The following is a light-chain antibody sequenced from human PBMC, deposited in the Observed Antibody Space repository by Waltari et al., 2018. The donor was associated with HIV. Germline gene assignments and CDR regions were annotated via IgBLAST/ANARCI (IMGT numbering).Light chain of an antibody. V-gene: IGKV4-1*01. CDR1: QSVFLKSNKKNY. CDR3: HQYYSTLQT. Sequence: DIVMTQSPDSLAVSLGETPTINCKSSQSVFLKSNKKNYLAWYQQKPGQPPKLLIYWASTRESGVPDRFNGSGSGTEFTLTINSLQAEDVAVYYCHQYYSTLQTFGPGTKLNI. J-gene: IGKJ3*01. CDR2: WAS.